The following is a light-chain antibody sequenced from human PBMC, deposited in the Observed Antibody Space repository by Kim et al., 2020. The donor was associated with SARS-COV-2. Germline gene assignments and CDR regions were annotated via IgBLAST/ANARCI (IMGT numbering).Light chain of an antibody. Sequence: SSELTQDPAVSVALGQTVRITCQGDSLRSYYATWYQQKPGQAPILVIYGKNNRPSGIPDRFSGSSSGNTASLTITGTQAGDEAEYYCNPRDSNANVVFGG. CDR1: SLRSYY. J-gene: IGLJ2*01. CDR2: GKN. CDR3: NPRDSNANVV. V-gene: IGLV3-19*01.